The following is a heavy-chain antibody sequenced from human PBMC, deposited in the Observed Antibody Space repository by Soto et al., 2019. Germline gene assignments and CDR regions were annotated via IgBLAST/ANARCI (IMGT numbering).Heavy chain of an antibody. V-gene: IGHV4-59*12. CDR1: GGAIGGYY. CDR3: ARGRVVVPAAVMFNCLDP. CDR2: VSYSGST. Sequence: SETLSLTCSLSGGAIGGYYWSWIRQPPGKALEWIGYVSYSGSTYYNPSLRSRVTISVDRSRTQFSLKMSSVTAADTAVYYCARGRVVVPAAVMFNCLDPWGQGALVTVSS. J-gene: IGHJ5*02. D-gene: IGHD2-2*01.